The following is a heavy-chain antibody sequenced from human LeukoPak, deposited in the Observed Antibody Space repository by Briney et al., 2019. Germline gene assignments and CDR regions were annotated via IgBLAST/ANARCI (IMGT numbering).Heavy chain of an antibody. V-gene: IGHV1-18*01. J-gene: IGHJ4*02. CDR1: GYTFTNYG. D-gene: IGHD5-24*01. CDR2: ISAYNGNT. Sequence: ASVKVSCKASGYTFTNYGISWVRQAPGQGLEWMGWISAYNGNTNYAQKLQGRVTMTTDTSTSTAYMELRSLRSDDTAVYYCARPQEEDGYNYNWAFDYWGQGTLVTVSS. CDR3: ARPQEEDGYNYNWAFDY.